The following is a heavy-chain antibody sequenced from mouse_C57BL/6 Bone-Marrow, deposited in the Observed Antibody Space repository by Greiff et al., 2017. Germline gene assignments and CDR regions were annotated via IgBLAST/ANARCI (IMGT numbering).Heavy chain of an antibody. CDR1: GFNIKDDY. D-gene: IGHD2-1*01. Sequence: EVQLQQSGAELVRPGASVKLSCTASGFNIKDDYMHWVKQRPKQGLGWIGWIDPENGDTEYASKFQGKATITADTSSNTAYLQPSSLTSEDTAVYYCTTPYGNYDAMDYWGQGTSVTVSS. CDR2: IDPENGDT. V-gene: IGHV14-4*01. J-gene: IGHJ4*01. CDR3: TTPYGNYDAMDY.